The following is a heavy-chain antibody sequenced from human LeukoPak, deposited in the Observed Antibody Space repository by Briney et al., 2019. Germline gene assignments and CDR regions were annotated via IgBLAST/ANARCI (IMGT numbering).Heavy chain of an antibody. J-gene: IGHJ4*02. CDR1: GFTVSSNY. V-gene: IGHV3-53*01. D-gene: IGHD1-26*01. CDR2: IYSGGRT. Sequence: GGSLRLSCAASGFTVSSNYMSWVRQAPGKGLEWVSVIYSGGRTYYADSVKGQFTISRDNSKNTLYLQMNSLRAEDTAVYYCARSSGSYLYFDNWGQGTLVTVSS. CDR3: ARSSGSYLYFDN.